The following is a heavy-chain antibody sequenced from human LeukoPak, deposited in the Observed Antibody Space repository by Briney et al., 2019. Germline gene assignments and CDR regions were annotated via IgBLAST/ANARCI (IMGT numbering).Heavy chain of an antibody. V-gene: IGHV1-46*01. D-gene: IGHD3-22*01. CDR2: INPSGGST. J-gene: IGHJ4*02. CDR1: GYTFTSYY. Sequence: ASVKVSCKASGYTFTSYYMHLVRQAPGQGLEWMGIINPSGGSTSYAQKFQGRVTMTRDTSTSTVYMELSSLRSEDTAVYYCARVDSSGYYYRYWGQGTLVSVSS. CDR3: ARVDSSGYYYRY.